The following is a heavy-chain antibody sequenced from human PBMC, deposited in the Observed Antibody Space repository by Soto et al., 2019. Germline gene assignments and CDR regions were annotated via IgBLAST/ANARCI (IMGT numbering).Heavy chain of an antibody. CDR2: ISSSSSYT. Sequence: LRLSCAASGFTFSDYYMSWIRQAPGKGLEWVSYISSSSSYTNYADSVKGRFTISRDNAKNTLYLQMNSLKTEDTAVYYCTPYYYDSSGYQGFFQYWGQGTLVTVSS. CDR1: GFTFSDYY. D-gene: IGHD3-22*01. J-gene: IGHJ1*01. CDR3: TPYYYDSSGYQGFFQY. V-gene: IGHV3-11*03.